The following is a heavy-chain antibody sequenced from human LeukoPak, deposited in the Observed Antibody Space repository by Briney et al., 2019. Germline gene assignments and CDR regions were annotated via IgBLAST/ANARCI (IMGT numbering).Heavy chain of an antibody. CDR1: GGSISSGGYY. D-gene: IGHD3-22*01. V-gene: IGHV4-31*03. CDR3: ARPPIPGNYYDSSGFTFGFDY. CDR2: IYYSGST. J-gene: IGHJ4*02. Sequence: PSETLSLTCTVSGGSISSGGYYWSWIRQHPGKGLEWIGYIYYSGSTYYNPSLKSRVTISVDTSKNQFSLKLSSVTAADTAVYYCARPPIPGNYYDSSGFTFGFDYWGQGTLVTVSS.